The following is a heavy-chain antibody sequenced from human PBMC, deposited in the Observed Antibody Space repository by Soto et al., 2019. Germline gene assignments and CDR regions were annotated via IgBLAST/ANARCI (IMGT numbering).Heavy chain of an antibody. CDR2: ISSSSSYI. CDR1: GFTFSSYS. J-gene: IGHJ6*02. D-gene: IGHD6-13*01. Sequence: GGSLRLSCAASGFTFSSYSMNWVRQAPGKGLEWVSSISSSSSYIYYADSVKGRFTISRDNAKNSLYLQMNSLRAEDTAVYYCARARAGQQLVHGMDVWGQGXTVTVSS. CDR3: ARARAGQQLVHGMDV. V-gene: IGHV3-21*01.